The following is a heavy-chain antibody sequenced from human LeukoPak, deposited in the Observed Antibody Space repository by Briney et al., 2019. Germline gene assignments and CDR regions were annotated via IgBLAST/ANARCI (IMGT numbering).Heavy chain of an antibody. CDR2: INPNSGGT. CDR1: GYTFTGYY. CDR3: AREIIAAGKNFDY. Sequence: ASVKVSCKASGYTFTGYYMHWVRQAPGQGLEWMGWINPNSGGTNYAQKFQGRVTMTRDTSISTAYMELSRLRSDDTAVYYCAREIIAAGKNFDYWGQGTQVTVSS. D-gene: IGHD3-10*01. J-gene: IGHJ4*02. V-gene: IGHV1-2*02.